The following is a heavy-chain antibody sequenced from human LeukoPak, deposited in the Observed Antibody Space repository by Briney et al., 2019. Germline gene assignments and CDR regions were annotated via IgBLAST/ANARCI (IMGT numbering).Heavy chain of an antibody. J-gene: IGHJ5*01. CDR2: MHYIGSS. CDR3: ARHPAPGIAAAGRYAFDS. V-gene: IGHV4-39*01. Sequence: SETLSLTCTVSGGSISSYYWGRIRQPPGKGLEWIGSMHYIGSSYYNPSLKSRVTISIDTSKDQFSLKVTSVTAADTAVYYCARHPAPGIAAAGRYAFDSWGQGTLVTVSS. D-gene: IGHD6-13*01. CDR1: GGSISSYY.